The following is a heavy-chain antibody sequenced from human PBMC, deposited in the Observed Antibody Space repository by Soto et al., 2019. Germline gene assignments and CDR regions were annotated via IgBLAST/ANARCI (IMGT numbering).Heavy chain of an antibody. CDR1: GGTFSSYA. J-gene: IGHJ4*02. D-gene: IGHD5-18*01. V-gene: IGHV1-69*13. CDR3: PASDRPVDTAMGYFDH. Sequence: SVKVAGNASGGTFSSYAISWVRHAPGQGLEWMGGIIPIFGTANYAQKFQGRVTITADESTITAYMELSSLRSEDTAVYYCPASDRPVDTAMGYFDHWGQGTLVTVSS. CDR2: IIPIFGTA.